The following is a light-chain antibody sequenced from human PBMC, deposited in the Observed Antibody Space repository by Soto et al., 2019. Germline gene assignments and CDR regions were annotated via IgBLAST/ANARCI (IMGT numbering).Light chain of an antibody. CDR1: QSISSW. CDR2: DAS. CDR3: QQYNSYPWT. V-gene: IGKV1-5*01. Sequence: DIQMTQSPSTLSASVGDRVTITCRASQSISSWLAWYQQKPGKAPKLLIYDASSLESGVPTRFSGSGSRTEFTLTISSLQPDDFATYYRQQYNSYPWTFCQGTKVEIK. J-gene: IGKJ1*01.